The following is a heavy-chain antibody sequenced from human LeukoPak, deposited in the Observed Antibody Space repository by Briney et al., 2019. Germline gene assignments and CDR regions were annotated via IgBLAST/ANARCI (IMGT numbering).Heavy chain of an antibody. CDR1: XYTFTSYD. CDR2: MNPNSGNT. Sequence: SXYTFTSYDXXXXXQAXXQGLXWMGWMNPNSGNTGYAQKFQGRVTMTRNTSISTAYMELSSLRAEDMAVYYCAKTGSWYSFDHWGQGTLVTVSS. J-gene: IGHJ4*02. D-gene: IGHD6-13*01. V-gene: IGHV1-8*01. CDR3: AKTGSWYSFDH.